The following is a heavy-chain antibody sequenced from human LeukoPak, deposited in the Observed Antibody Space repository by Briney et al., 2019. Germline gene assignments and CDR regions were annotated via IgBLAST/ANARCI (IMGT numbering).Heavy chain of an antibody. Sequence: SETLSLTCTVSGGSISSYYWSWIRQPPGKGLEWIGYIYYSGSTNYNPSLKSRVTISVDTSKNQFSLKLSSVTAADTAVYYCASTGYSGYDSDYWGQGTLVTVSS. J-gene: IGHJ4*02. D-gene: IGHD5-12*01. V-gene: IGHV4-59*01. CDR1: GGSISSYY. CDR2: IYYSGST. CDR3: ASTGYSGYDSDY.